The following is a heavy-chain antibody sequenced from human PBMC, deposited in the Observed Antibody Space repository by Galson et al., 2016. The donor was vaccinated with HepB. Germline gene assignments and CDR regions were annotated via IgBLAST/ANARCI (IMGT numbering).Heavy chain of an antibody. J-gene: IGHJ4*02. CDR1: GYTFNNYY. D-gene: IGHD5-12*01. Sequence: SVKVSCKASGYTFNNYYMHWVRQAPGQGPEWMGIINPSGDSTTYAQKFHGRVTMTRDTSTSTAYLELISLTSEDTAVYHCARVGEDIVATTAGFEHWGQGTLVTVSS. CDR3: ARVGEDIVATTAGFEH. CDR2: INPSGDST. V-gene: IGHV1-46*02.